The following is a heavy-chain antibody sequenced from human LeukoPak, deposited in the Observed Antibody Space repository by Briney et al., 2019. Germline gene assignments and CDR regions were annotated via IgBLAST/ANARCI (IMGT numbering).Heavy chain of an antibody. CDR2: ISSSSTI. Sequence: GGSLRLSCAASGFTFSDYSMNWVRQAPGKGLGWVSYISSSSTIYYADSVKGRFTISRDNAKNSLFLQMNSLRDEDSAVYYCARAFGFGNQGASRFDPWGQGTLVTVSS. CDR3: ARAFGFGNQGASRFDP. V-gene: IGHV3-48*02. J-gene: IGHJ5*02. CDR1: GFTFSDYS. D-gene: IGHD3-3*01.